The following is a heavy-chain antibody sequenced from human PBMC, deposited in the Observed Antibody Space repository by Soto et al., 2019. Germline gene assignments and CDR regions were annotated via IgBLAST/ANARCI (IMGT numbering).Heavy chain of an antibody. D-gene: IGHD3-3*01. Sequence: QVQLVQSGAEVKKPGASVKVSCKASGYTFTSYYMHWVRQAPGQGLEWMGIINPSGGSTSYAQKFQGRVTMTRDTSTSTVYMELSSLRSEDTAVYYCARDGPITIFGVDELNWFDPWGQGTLVTVSS. J-gene: IGHJ5*02. CDR3: ARDGPITIFGVDELNWFDP. CDR2: INPSGGST. V-gene: IGHV1-46*01. CDR1: GYTFTSYY.